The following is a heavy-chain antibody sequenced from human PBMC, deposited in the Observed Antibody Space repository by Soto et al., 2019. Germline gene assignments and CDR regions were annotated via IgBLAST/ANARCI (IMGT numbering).Heavy chain of an antibody. CDR3: ARGLRGYSDNYYYYGMDV. V-gene: IGHV4-34*01. J-gene: IGHJ6*02. Sequence: SETLSLTCAVYGGSFSGYYWSWIRQPPGKGLEWIGEINHSGSTNYNPSLKSRVTISVDTSKNQFSLKLSSVTAADTAVYYCARGLRGYSDNYYYYGMDVWGQGTTVT. CDR2: INHSGST. D-gene: IGHD2-15*01. CDR1: GGSFSGYY.